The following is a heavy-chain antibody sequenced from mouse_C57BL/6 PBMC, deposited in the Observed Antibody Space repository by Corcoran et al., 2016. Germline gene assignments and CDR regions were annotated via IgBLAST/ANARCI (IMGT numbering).Heavy chain of an antibody. CDR3: ATLLD. CDR1: GYSITSGYY. CDR2: ISYDGSN. V-gene: IGHV3-6*01. Sequence: DVQLQESGPGLVKPSQSLSLTCSVTGYSITSGYYWNWIRQFPGNKLEWMGYISYDGSNNYNPSLKNRISITRDTSKNQFFLKLNSVTTEDTATYYCATLLDWGQGTTLTVSS. D-gene: IGHD2-10*01. J-gene: IGHJ2*01.